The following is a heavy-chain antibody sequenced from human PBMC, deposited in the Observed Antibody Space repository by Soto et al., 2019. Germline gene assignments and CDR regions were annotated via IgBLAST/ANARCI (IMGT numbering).Heavy chain of an antibody. CDR2: INHSGST. CDR3: ARLKTNGVGAFDI. J-gene: IGHJ3*02. V-gene: IGHV4-34*01. D-gene: IGHD4-17*01. CDR1: GGSFSGYH. Sequence: SETLSLTCAVYGGSFSGYHWSWIRQSPGKGLEWIGEINHSGSTKYNPSLKSRVAISVDTTKNQFSLKVSSVTAADTTVYYCARLKTNGVGAFDIWGQGTMVNVSS.